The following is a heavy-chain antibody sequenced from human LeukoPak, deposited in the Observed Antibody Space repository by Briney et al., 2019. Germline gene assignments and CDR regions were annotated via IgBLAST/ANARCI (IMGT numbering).Heavy chain of an antibody. CDR1: GFTFSSYA. CDR2: ISGSGGST. D-gene: IGHD2-2*01. J-gene: IGHJ4*02. Sequence: GGSLRLSCAASGFTFSSYAMSWVRQAPGKGLEWVSAISGSGGSTYYADFVKGRFTISRDNSKNTLYLQMNSLRAEDTAVYYGAKPYTRDPRVVPAAIVYDYWGQGTLVTVSS. CDR3: AKPYTRDPRVVPAAIVYDY. V-gene: IGHV3-23*01.